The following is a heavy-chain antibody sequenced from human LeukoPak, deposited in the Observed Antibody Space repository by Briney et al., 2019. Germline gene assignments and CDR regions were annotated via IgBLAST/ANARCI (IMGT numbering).Heavy chain of an antibody. V-gene: IGHV1-2*02. CDR3: ARGGMSTNPNPYYFAY. CDR2: INPNSGGT. D-gene: IGHD2-2*01. Sequence: ASVKVSCKASGYTFISYVIHWVRQAPGQRLDWMGWINPNSGGTNYEQQVQGRVTMTRDTSITTAYMDLSSLRSDDTAVYFCARGGMSTNPNPYYFAYWGLGTLLTVSS. J-gene: IGHJ4*02. CDR1: GYTFISYV.